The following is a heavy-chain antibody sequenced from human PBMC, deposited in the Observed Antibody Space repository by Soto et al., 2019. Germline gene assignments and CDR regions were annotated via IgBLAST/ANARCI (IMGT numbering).Heavy chain of an antibody. CDR2: FDPEDGET. CDR3: ATGARYCSSTSCLAFDY. V-gene: IGHV1-24*01. J-gene: IGHJ4*02. D-gene: IGHD2-2*01. CDR1: GYTLTELS. Sequence: ASVKVSCKVSGYTLTELSMHWVRQAPGKGLEWMGGFDPEDGETIYAQKFQGRVTMTEDTSTDTAYMELSSLRSEDTAVYYCATGARYCSSTSCLAFDYWGQGTLVTVYS.